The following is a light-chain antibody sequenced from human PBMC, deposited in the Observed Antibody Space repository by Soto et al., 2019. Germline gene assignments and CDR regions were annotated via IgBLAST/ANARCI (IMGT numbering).Light chain of an antibody. CDR3: QQSYRTTT. V-gene: IGKV1-39*01. CDR2: TAS. CDR1: QSISNY. J-gene: IGKJ4*01. Sequence: DIQMTQSPSSLSASVGDRVTITCRASQSISNYLNWYQQKPGKAPKLLIYTASSLQSGVPSRFSGSGSGTDFTLTISSLPPEDFATYYCQQSYRTTTFGGGTKVEIK.